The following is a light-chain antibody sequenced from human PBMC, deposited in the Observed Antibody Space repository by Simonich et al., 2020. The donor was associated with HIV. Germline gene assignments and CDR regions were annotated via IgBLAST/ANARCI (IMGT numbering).Light chain of an antibody. CDR1: QSVSSY. J-gene: IGKJ1*01. Sequence: EIVLTQSPATLSLSPGERGTFSCRASQSVSSYLAWYQQKPGQAPRLLIYDASNRATGIPARFSGSGSGTDFTLTISSLEAEDFAVYYCQHRSNWPPTFGQGTKVDIK. CDR2: DAS. CDR3: QHRSNWPPT. V-gene: IGKV3-11*01.